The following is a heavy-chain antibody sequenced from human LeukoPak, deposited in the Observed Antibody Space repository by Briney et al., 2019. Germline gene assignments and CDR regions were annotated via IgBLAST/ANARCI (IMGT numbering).Heavy chain of an antibody. J-gene: IGHJ5*02. CDR1: GGSISSSSYY. V-gene: IGHV4-39*01. D-gene: IGHD3-10*01. Sequence: SETLSITCTVSGGSISSSSYYWGWIRQPPGKGLEWIGSIYYSGSTYYNPSLKSRVTISVDTSKNQFSLKLSSVTAADTAVYYCARRHGDYYGSGSYYPWFDPWGQGTLVTVSS. CDR3: ARRHGDYYGSGSYYPWFDP. CDR2: IYYSGST.